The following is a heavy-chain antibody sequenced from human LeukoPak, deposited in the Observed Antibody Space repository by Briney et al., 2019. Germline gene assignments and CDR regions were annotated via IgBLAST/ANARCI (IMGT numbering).Heavy chain of an antibody. Sequence: ASVKVSCKAAGYTFTSYGISWARQAPGQGLEWVGWISAYNGNTNYAQKLQGRVTMTTDTSTSTAYMELRSLRSDDTAVYYCARDVEQQLVRAVDYWGQGTLVTVSS. V-gene: IGHV1-18*01. CDR1: GYTFTSYG. CDR2: ISAYNGNT. CDR3: ARDVEQQLVRAVDY. D-gene: IGHD6-13*01. J-gene: IGHJ4*02.